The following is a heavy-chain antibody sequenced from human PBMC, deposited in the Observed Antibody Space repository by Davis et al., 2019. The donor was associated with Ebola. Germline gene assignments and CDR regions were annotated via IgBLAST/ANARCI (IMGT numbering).Heavy chain of an antibody. CDR1: GFTFSTYW. Sequence: GESLKISCAASGFTFSTYWMSWVRQAPGKGLEWVANIKQDGSEKYYVDSVKDRFIISRDNVENSLYLQMYSLRAEDTAVYYCARDRHYSNYGGWDYWGQGTLVTVSS. D-gene: IGHD4-11*01. V-gene: IGHV3-7*03. J-gene: IGHJ4*02. CDR3: ARDRHYSNYGGWDY. CDR2: IKQDGSEK.